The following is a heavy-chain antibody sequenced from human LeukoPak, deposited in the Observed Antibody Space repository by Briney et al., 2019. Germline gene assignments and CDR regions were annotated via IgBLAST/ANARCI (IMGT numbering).Heavy chain of an antibody. CDR3: ARVFDS. J-gene: IGHJ4*02. CDR1: GGSVSTSDYY. V-gene: IGHV4-39*07. Sequence: PSETLSLTCTVSGGSVSTSDYYWGWIRQSPVKGLEWIGDVFYTGKTNYNPSLRGRATISIDTSKNQFSLKLTYVTAADTAVYYCARVFDSWGQGTLVPVSS. CDR2: VFYTGKT.